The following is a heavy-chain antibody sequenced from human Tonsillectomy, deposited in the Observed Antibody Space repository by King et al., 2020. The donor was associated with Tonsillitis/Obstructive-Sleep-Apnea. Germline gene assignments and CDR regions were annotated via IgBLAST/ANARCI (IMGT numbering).Heavy chain of an antibody. J-gene: IGHJ3*02. CDR2: IYYSGST. Sequence: QLQESGPGLVKPSETLSLTCTVSGGSVSSGSYYWSWIRQPPGKGLEWIGYIYYSGSTNYNPSLKSRVTISVDTSKNQFSLKLSSVTAADPAVYYCARAGSRSGYDFLGAFDIWGQGTMVTVSS. CDR3: ARAGSRSGYDFLGAFDI. CDR1: GGSVSSGSYY. D-gene: IGHD5-12*01. V-gene: IGHV4-61*01.